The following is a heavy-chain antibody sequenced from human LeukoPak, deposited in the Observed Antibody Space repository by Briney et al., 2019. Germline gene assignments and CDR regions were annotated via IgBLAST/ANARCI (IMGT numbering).Heavy chain of an antibody. CDR2: IHYSGST. CDR3: ARGGSSWYADY. V-gene: IGHV4-59*01. Sequence: SETLSLTCTVSGGSISSYYWSWIRQPPEKGLEWIGYIHYSGSTSYNPSLKSRVTMSVDTSNDQFSLKVSSVTAADTAVYYCARGGSSWYADYWGQGTLVPVSS. J-gene: IGHJ4*02. D-gene: IGHD6-13*01. CDR1: GGSISSYY.